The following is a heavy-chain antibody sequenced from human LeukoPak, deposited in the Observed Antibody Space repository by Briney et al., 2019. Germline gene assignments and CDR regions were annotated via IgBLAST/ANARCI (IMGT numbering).Heavy chain of an antibody. CDR1: GFTFSSYA. CDR2: ISGSGGTT. CDR3: AKVKGSITSSPDY. Sequence: EGSLRLSCAASGFTFSSYAMSWVRQAPGKGLEWVSTISGSGGTTYYADSVKGRFTISRDNSKITLYLQMNSLRTEDTAVYYCAKVKGSITSSPDYWGQGTLVTVSS. J-gene: IGHJ4*02. D-gene: IGHD2-2*01. V-gene: IGHV3-23*01.